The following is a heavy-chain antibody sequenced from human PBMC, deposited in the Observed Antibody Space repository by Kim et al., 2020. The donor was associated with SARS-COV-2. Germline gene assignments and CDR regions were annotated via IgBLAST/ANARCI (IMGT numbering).Heavy chain of an antibody. V-gene: IGHV3-30*02. Sequence: GRFTISRDNSKNTLYLQMNSLRAEDTAVYYCAKEMVGATAPLGYYYGMDVWGQGTTVTVSS. J-gene: IGHJ6*02. D-gene: IGHD1-26*01. CDR3: AKEMVGATAPLGYYYGMDV.